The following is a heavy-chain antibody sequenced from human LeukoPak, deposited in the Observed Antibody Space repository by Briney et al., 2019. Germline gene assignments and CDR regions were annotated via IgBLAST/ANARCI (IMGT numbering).Heavy chain of an antibody. Sequence: SVKASCKASGGTFSSYAISWVRQAPGQGLEWMGGIIPIFGTANYAQKFQGRVTITADESTSTAYMELSSLRSEDTAVYYCARGLAIFGVVIIPVRDYGMDVWGQGTTVTVSS. CDR2: IIPIFGTA. CDR1: GGTFSSYA. D-gene: IGHD3-3*01. CDR3: ARGLAIFGVVIIPVRDYGMDV. J-gene: IGHJ6*02. V-gene: IGHV1-69*13.